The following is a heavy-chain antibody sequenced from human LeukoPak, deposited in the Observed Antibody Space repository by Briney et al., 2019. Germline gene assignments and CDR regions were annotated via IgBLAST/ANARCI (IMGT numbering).Heavy chain of an antibody. D-gene: IGHD6-19*01. Sequence: SETLSLTCTVSGGSISSYYWTWIRQPPGKGLEWIGYVYYSGSTNYNPSLKSRVTISVDTSKNQFSLKLSSVTAADTAVHYCARSGYSSGWYYFDYWGQGSLVTVSS. J-gene: IGHJ4*02. CDR3: ARSGYSSGWYYFDY. CDR1: GGSISSYY. V-gene: IGHV4-59*08. CDR2: VYYSGST.